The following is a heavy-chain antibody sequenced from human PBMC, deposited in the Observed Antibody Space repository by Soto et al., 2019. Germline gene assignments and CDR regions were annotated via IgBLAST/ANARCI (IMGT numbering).Heavy chain of an antibody. V-gene: IGHV3-33*01. D-gene: IGHD5-12*01. CDR1: GFTFSTYG. CDR2: IWYDGRKE. Sequence: GGSLRLSCSASGFTFSTYGMHWVRQAPGKGLEWVALIWYDGRKEDYADSVKGRFTISRDNSKNTLYLQMNSLRAEDTAVYYCARDRWIVSTITSFDYWGQGTPVTVSS. CDR3: ARDRWIVSTITSFDY. J-gene: IGHJ4*02.